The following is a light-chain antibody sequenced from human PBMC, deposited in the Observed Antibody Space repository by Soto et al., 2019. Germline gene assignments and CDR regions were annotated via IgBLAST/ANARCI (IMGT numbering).Light chain of an antibody. CDR1: SSNIGAGYD. V-gene: IGLV1-40*01. Sequence: QSVLTQPPSVSGAPGQRVTISCTGSSSNIGAGYDVHWYQQLPGTAPKLLIYGNSNRPSGVPDRFSGSKSGTSAFLAITGLQAEDEADYYCQSYDSSLSGPDVVFGGGTKLTVL. J-gene: IGLJ2*01. CDR2: GNS. CDR3: QSYDSSLSGPDVV.